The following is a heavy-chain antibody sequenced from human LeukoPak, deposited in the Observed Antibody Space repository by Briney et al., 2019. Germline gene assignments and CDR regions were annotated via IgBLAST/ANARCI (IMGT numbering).Heavy chain of an antibody. J-gene: IGHJ3*02. D-gene: IGHD3-3*01. CDR2: IIPIFGTA. CDR1: GGTFSSYA. V-gene: IGHV1-69*05. CDR3: ARGVVHDFWSGYLPDDAFDI. Sequence: AASVKVSCKASGGTFSSYAISWVRQAPGQGLEWMGRIIPIFGTANYAQKSQGRVTITTDESTSTAYMELSSLRSEDTAVYYCARGVVHDFWSGYLPDDAFDIWGQGTMVTVSS.